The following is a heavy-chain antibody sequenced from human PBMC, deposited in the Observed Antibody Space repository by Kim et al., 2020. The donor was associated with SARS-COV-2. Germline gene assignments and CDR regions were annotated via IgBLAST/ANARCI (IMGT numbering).Heavy chain of an antibody. CDR3: ARDDPDYYYGSGSYPPSDY. CDR1: GFSFSSCS. CDR2: ISSGSSTI. Sequence: GGSLRHSCAASGFSFSSCSMNWVRQAPGKGLEWVSFISSGSSTIYYADSVKGRFTISRDNAKNSLFLQMNSLRDEDTAVYYCARDDPDYYYGSGSYPPSDYWGQGTLVTVSS. J-gene: IGHJ4*02. D-gene: IGHD3-10*01. V-gene: IGHV3-48*02.